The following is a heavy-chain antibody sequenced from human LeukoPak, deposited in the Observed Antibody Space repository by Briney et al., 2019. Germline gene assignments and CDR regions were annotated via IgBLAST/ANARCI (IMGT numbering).Heavy chain of an antibody. Sequence: GASVKVSCTASGYTFTSYYMHWVRQAPGQGLEWMGIINPSGGSTSYAQKFQGRGTMTRATTISTAYMELSRLRSDDTAVYYWARYTAMVTVQILGFDYWGQGTLVTVSS. CDR2: INPSGGST. CDR3: ARYTAMVTVQILGFDY. J-gene: IGHJ4*02. CDR1: GYTFTSYY. V-gene: IGHV1-46*01. D-gene: IGHD5-18*01.